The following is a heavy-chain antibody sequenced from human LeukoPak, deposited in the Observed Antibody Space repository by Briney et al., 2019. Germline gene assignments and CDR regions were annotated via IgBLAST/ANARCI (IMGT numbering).Heavy chain of an antibody. V-gene: IGHV4-38-2*02. CDR3: AGLYIWVRARDH. J-gene: IGHJ4*02. Sequence: AESLSLTCTVSGYSISSGYNGGWIRQPPGRGLEWLGSIYDGGSTYYNPSLKGRVTISVDTSKNQFYLKMSCVTAAATAVYYGAGLYIWVRARDHWGQGTLVTVSS. CDR1: GYSISSGYN. D-gene: IGHD3-16*01. CDR2: IYDGGST.